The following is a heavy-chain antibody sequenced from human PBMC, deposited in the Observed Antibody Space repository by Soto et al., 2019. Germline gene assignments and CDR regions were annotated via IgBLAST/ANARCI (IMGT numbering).Heavy chain of an antibody. CDR3: AKLAGYCSGNSCHGDYAMDV. J-gene: IGHJ6*02. Sequence: SETLSLTCSVSGGSISSKSYSWGWIRQPPGKGLEWIGTFYYSENTYYNPSLKSRVTISVDTSKNQVSLKLSSVTAADTAVYYCAKLAGYCSGNSCHGDYAMDVWGQGTTVTVSS. CDR1: GGSISSKSYS. V-gene: IGHV4-39*01. CDR2: FYYSENT. D-gene: IGHD2-2*01.